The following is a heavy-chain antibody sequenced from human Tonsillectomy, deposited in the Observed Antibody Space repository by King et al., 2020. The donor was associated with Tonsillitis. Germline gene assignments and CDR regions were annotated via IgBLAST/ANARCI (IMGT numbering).Heavy chain of an antibody. CDR1: GYTFTNYD. CDR3: ATMAAAVDY. V-gene: IGHV1-8*02. CDR2: MNPNSGNT. Sequence: QVQLVESGAEVKKPGASVKVSCKASGYTFTNYDINWVRQATGQGLEWMGWMNPNSGNTGYAQKFQGRVTMTRNTSKSTAYLELSSLRSEDTAVYYCATMAAAVDYWGQGTLVTVSS. D-gene: IGHD6-13*01. J-gene: IGHJ4*02.